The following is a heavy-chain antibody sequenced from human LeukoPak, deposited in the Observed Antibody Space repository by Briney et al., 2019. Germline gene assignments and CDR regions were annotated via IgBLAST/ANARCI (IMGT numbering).Heavy chain of an antibody. Sequence: ASVKVSCKASGCTFTSYDINWVRQATGQGLEWMGWMNPNSGNTGYAQKFQGRVTMTRNTSISTAYMELSSLRSEDTAVYYCARGVVGTIFGVVISPRYYMDVWGKGTTVTVSS. J-gene: IGHJ6*03. V-gene: IGHV1-8*01. D-gene: IGHD3-3*01. CDR3: ARGVVGTIFGVVISPRYYMDV. CDR2: MNPNSGNT. CDR1: GCTFTSYD.